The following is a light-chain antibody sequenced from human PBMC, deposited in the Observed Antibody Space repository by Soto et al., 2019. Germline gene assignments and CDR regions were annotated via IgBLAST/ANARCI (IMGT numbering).Light chain of an antibody. J-gene: IGLJ7*01. CDR2: DVS. CDR3: ASYRDSSIV. V-gene: IGLV2-14*03. CDR1: SSDLGAYNY. Sequence: QSVLTQPASVSGSPGQSITISCTGTSSDLGAYNYVSWYQHKPGKAPKLMIYDVSNRPSGVSSRFSGYKSGNTASLTISGLEDEDEADYYCASYRDSSIVFGGGTQLTVL.